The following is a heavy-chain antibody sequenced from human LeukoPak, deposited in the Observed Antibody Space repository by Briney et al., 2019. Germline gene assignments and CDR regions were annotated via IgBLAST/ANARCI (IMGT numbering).Heavy chain of an antibody. CDR2: IYYSGST. J-gene: IGHJ6*03. CDR1: GGSISSYY. Sequence: SETLSLTCTVSGGSISSYYWSWIRQPPGKGLEWIGYIYYSGSTNYNPSLKSRVTIPVDTSKNQFYLKLSSVTAADTAVYYCARVEEGYGSGRRENYYYYYMDVWGKGTTVTISS. V-gene: IGHV4-59*01. CDR3: ARVEEGYGSGRRENYYYYYMDV. D-gene: IGHD3-10*01.